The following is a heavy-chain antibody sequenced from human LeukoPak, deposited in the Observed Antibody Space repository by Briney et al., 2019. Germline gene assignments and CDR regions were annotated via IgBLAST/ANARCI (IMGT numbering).Heavy chain of an antibody. CDR2: ISYDGSNK. D-gene: IGHD3-16*01. Sequence: GRSLRLSCAASGFTFSSYAMHWVRQAPGKRLEWVAVISYDGSNKYYADSVKGRFTISRDNSKNTLYLQMNSLRAEDTAVYYCARERAGGQNYYYYGMDVWGQGTTVTVSS. V-gene: IGHV3-30-3*01. CDR1: GFTFSSYA. CDR3: ARERAGGQNYYYYGMDV. J-gene: IGHJ6*02.